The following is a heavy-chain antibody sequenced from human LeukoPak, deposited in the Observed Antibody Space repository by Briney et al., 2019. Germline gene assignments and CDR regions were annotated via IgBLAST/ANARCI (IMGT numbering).Heavy chain of an antibody. Sequence: SETLSLTCAVYGGSFSGYYWSWIRQPPGKGLEWIGEINHSRSTNYNPSLKSRVTISVDTSKNQFSLKLSSVTAADTAVYYCARGRLAARHYFDYWGQGTLVTVSS. CDR1: GGSFSGYY. J-gene: IGHJ4*02. D-gene: IGHD6-6*01. CDR3: ARGRLAARHYFDY. V-gene: IGHV4-34*01. CDR2: INHSRST.